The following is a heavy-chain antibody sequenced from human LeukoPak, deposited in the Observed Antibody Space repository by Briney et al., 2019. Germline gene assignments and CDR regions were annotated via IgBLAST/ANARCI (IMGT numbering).Heavy chain of an antibody. V-gene: IGHV3-23*01. D-gene: IGHD5-18*01. CDR3: AKGSGYSYGYFDY. CDR2: FSGSGLST. Sequence: PGGSLRLSCAASGFTFSSYAMSWVRQAPGKGLEWVSTFSGSGLSTYYADSVKGRFTISRDNPKNTLYLQMNSLRAGDTAVYYCAKGSGYSYGYFDYWGQGTLVTVSS. CDR1: GFTFSSYA. J-gene: IGHJ4*02.